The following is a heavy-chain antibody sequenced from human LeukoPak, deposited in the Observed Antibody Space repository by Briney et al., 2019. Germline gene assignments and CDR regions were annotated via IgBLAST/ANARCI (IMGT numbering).Heavy chain of an antibody. V-gene: IGHV1-46*01. CDR1: GYTLTELS. J-gene: IGHJ4*02. Sequence: ASVKVSCKVSGYTLTELSMHWVRQAPGQGLEWMGVINPSGDSTSYAQKFQGRVTMTRDTSTSTVYMELSSLRSEDTAVHYCARSMIRGVTYYFDYWGQGTLVTVSS. CDR3: ARSMIRGVTYYFDY. D-gene: IGHD3-10*01. CDR2: INPSGDST.